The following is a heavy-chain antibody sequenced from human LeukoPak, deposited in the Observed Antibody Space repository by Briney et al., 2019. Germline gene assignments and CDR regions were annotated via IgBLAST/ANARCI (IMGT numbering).Heavy chain of an antibody. CDR3: ARDFLGVSVWFGESSSLDF. Sequence: ASVKVSCKASGYTFTGYYMHWVRQAPGQGLEWMGWINPNSGGTNYAQKFQGRVAMTRDTSISTVYMELSSLRSDDTAVYYCARDFLGVSVWFGESSSLDFWGQGTLVTVSS. CDR1: GYTFTGYY. D-gene: IGHD3-10*01. V-gene: IGHV1-2*02. CDR2: INPNSGGT. J-gene: IGHJ4*02.